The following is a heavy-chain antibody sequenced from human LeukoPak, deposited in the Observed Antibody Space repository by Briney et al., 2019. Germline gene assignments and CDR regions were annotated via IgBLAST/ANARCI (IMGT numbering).Heavy chain of an antibody. CDR1: GGSISSSSYY. CDR2: IYYSGST. V-gene: IGHV4-39*07. CDR3: ARDGVVVPAAMGGGSRTSAHYYYGMDV. D-gene: IGHD2-2*01. Sequence: SETLSLTCTVSGGSISSSSYYWGWIRQPPGKGLEWIGSIYYSGSTYYNPSLKSRVTISVDTSKNQFSLKLSSVTAADTAVYYCARDGVVVPAAMGGGSRTSAHYYYGMDVWGQGTTVTVSS. J-gene: IGHJ6*02.